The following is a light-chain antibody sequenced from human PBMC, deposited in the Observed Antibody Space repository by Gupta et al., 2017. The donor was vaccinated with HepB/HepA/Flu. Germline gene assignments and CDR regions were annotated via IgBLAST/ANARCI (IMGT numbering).Light chain of an antibody. CDR1: QSVSSSY. J-gene: IGKJ3*01. CDR2: GAS. V-gene: IGKV3-20*01. Sequence: EIMLTQSPGTLSLSPGERATLSCRASQSVSSSYLAWYQQKPGQAPRLLIYGASSRATGIPDRFSGSGSGTDFTLTINRLEPEDFAVYYCQQYGSSPLFTFGPGTKLDIK. CDR3: QQYGSSPLFT.